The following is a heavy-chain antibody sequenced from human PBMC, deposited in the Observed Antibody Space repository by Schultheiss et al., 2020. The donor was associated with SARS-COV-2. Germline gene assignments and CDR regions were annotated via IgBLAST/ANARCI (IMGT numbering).Heavy chain of an antibody. CDR3: ARGYSNYGRYGMDV. CDR1: GYTFTGYY. J-gene: IGHJ6*02. Sequence: ASVKVSCKASGYTFTGYYMHWVRQAPGQGLEWMGWMNPNSGNTGYAQKFQGRVTMTRNTSISTAYMELSSLRSEDTAVYYCARGYSNYGRYGMDVWGQGTTVTVSS. CDR2: MNPNSGNT. V-gene: IGHV1-8*02. D-gene: IGHD4-11*01.